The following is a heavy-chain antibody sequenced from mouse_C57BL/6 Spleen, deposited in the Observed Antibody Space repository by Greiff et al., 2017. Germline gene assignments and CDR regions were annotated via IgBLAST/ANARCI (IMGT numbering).Heavy chain of an antibody. Sequence: VQLKQSGAELVRPGASVKLSCTASGFNIKDYYMHWVKQRPEQGLEWIGRIDPEDGDTEYAPKFQGKATMTADISSNTAYLQLSSLTSEATAVYYCTPYYGSSYYFDYWGQGTTLTVSS. D-gene: IGHD1-1*01. V-gene: IGHV14-1*01. J-gene: IGHJ2*01. CDR1: GFNIKDYY. CDR2: IDPEDGDT. CDR3: TPYYGSSYYFDY.